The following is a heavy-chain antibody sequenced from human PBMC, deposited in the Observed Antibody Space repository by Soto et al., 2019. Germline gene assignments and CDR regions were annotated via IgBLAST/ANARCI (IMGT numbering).Heavy chain of an antibody. J-gene: IGHJ4*02. CDR1: GFTFGDYA. D-gene: IGHD2-2*01. CDR2: IRNKAYGGTT. Sequence: QLVESGGGLVQPGRSLRLSCSASGFTFGDYAMSWFRQAPGKGLEWVAFIRNKAYGGTTEYAASVRGRFTISRDDSKSIAYLQMNSLKTEDTAVYYCTKGVRGYCTGISCPRPDYWGQGTLVTVSS. CDR3: TKGVRGYCTGISCPRPDY. V-gene: IGHV3-49*03.